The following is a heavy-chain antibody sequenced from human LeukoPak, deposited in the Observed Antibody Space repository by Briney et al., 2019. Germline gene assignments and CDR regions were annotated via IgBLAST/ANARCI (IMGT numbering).Heavy chain of an antibody. Sequence: PGGSVKLSCAASVFYFSSYWIDWARHAPGKGLEWVASINHNGNVNYYVDSVKGRFTISRDNAKNSLYLQMSNLRAEDTAVYFCARGGGLDVWGQGATVTVSS. CDR2: INHNGNVN. J-gene: IGHJ6*02. CDR1: VFYFSSYW. D-gene: IGHD3-16*01. CDR3: ARGGGLDV. V-gene: IGHV3-7*03.